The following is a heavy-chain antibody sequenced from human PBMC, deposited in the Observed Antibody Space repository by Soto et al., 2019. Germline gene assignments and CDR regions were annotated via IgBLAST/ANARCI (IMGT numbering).Heavy chain of an antibody. CDR3: ANGRSNWFAP. Sequence: TSETLSLTCAVSGASVTSDTSYWSWIRQPPGKGLEWIGDISYSGDTNYNSSLKTRVTISSDTSKNHFSLTLSSMTAADTALYYCANGRSNWFAPCGQGALVTGSS. CDR2: ISYSGDT. V-gene: IGHV4-61*03. J-gene: IGHJ5*02. CDR1: GASVTSDTSY.